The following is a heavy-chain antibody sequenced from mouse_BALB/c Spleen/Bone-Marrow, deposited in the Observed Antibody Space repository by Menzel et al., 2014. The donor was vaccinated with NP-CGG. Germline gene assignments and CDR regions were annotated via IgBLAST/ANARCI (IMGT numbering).Heavy chain of an antibody. CDR1: GYTFTSYW. V-gene: IGHV1-7*01. J-gene: IGHJ3*01. CDR3: ARGRFAY. CDR2: INPSTGYT. Sequence: VQLQQSGAELAKPGASVKMSCKASGYTFTSYWMHWVKQRPGQGLEWIGYINPSTGYTEYNQKFKDKATLTADKSSSTAYMQPSSLTSEDSAVYFCARGRFAYWGQGTLVTVSA.